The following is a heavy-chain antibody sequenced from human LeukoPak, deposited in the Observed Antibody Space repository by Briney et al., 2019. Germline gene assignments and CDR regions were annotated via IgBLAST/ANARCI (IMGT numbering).Heavy chain of an antibody. J-gene: IGHJ4*02. D-gene: IGHD5-24*01. Sequence: SETLSLTCTVSGGSISSYYWSWIRQPPGKGLEWIGYIYYSGSTNYNPSLKSRVTISVDTSKNQFSLKLSSVTAADTAVYYCARFDRTRGDYWGQRTLVTVSS. V-gene: IGHV4-59*01. CDR3: ARFDRTRGDY. CDR2: IYYSGST. CDR1: GGSISSYY.